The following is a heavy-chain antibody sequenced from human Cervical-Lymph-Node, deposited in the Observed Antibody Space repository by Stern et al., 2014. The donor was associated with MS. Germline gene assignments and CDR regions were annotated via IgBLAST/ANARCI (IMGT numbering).Heavy chain of an antibody. CDR2: TYYRSTWYS. CDR1: GDSVSSHSAA. V-gene: IGHV6-1*01. Sequence: QVQLQQSGPGLVKPSQTLSLTCAISGDSVSSHSAAWNWIRQSPSRGLEWPGRTYYRSTWYSDYAVSVQSRITIHPDTSKNQFSLQLRSVSPEDTAVYYCARNMNITVAGNRFYYYYGMDVWGQGTTVTVSS. CDR3: ARNMNITVAGNRFYYYYGMDV. J-gene: IGHJ6*02. D-gene: IGHD6-19*01.